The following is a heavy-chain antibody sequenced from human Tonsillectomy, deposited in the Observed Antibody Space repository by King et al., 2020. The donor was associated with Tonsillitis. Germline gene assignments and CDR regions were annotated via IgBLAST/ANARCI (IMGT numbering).Heavy chain of an antibody. CDR3: AKDACVDITMIVGERYFDY. D-gene: IGHD3-22*01. CDR1: GFTFSSYA. CDR2: IRYGGSNK. J-gene: IGHJ4*02. Sequence: VQLVESGGGVVQPGGSLRLSCAASGFTFSSYAMHWVRQAPGKGLEWVAFIRYGGSNKYYADSVKGRFTISRDNSKNTLYLQMNSLRPEDTAVYYCAKDACVDITMIVGERYFDYWGQGTLVTVSS. V-gene: IGHV3-30*02.